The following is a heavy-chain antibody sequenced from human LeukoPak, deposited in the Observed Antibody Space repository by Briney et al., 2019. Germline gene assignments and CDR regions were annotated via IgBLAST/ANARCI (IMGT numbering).Heavy chain of an antibody. J-gene: IGHJ6*03. CDR3: ARLATFGSTTYYMDV. Sequence: PSETLSLTCTVSGGSISSSSYYWSWIRQPPGKELEWIGYISYSGSTNYNPSLKSRVTLSVDTSKNQFSLKLSSVSAADTAVYYCARLATFGSTTYYMDVWGKGTTVTISS. V-gene: IGHV4-61*01. CDR1: GGSISSSSYY. CDR2: ISYSGST. D-gene: IGHD3-10*01.